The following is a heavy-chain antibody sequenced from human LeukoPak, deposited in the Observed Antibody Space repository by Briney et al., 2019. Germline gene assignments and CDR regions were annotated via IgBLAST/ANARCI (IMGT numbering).Heavy chain of an antibody. CDR2: MNPNSGNT. Sequence: ASVKVSCKASGYTFTSYGINWVRQATGQGLEWMGWMNPNSGNTGYAQKFQGRVTMTRNTSISTAYMELSSLKSEDTAVYYCARKGPANYYYYYMDVWGKGTSVTVSS. J-gene: IGHJ6*03. CDR3: ARKGPANYYYYYMDV. V-gene: IGHV1-8*01. D-gene: IGHD2-2*01. CDR1: GYTFTSYG.